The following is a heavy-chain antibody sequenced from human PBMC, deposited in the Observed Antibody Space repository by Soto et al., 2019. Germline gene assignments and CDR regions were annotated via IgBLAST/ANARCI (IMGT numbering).Heavy chain of an antibody. V-gene: IGHV5-51*01. J-gene: IGHJ3*02. CDR2: IYPDDSDT. CDR1: GYSFTSYW. CDR3: ARLSHCYDSSGYETNAFYI. Sequence: PGESLKISCKGSGYSFTSYWIGWVRQMPGKGLEWMGIIYPDDSDTSYSPSFQGQVTISADNSISTAYLQWSSLKASDTAMYYCARLSHCYDSSGYETNAFYIWGQGTMVTVSS. D-gene: IGHD3-22*01.